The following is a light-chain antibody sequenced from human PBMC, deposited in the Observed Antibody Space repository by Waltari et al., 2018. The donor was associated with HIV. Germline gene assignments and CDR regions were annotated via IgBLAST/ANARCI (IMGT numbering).Light chain of an antibody. CDR3: SSYTNNNRVV. J-gene: IGLJ3*02. Sequence: QSALTQPASGSGSPGQTVTIPCTATSSYVGNYNYVSWYQQFPGKAPLLMCFEVSHRPSGVSYRFAGSRSGNTASLTITGLQAEDGADYYCSSYTNNNRVVFGGGTKLTV. CDR1: SSYVGNYNY. V-gene: IGLV2-14*01. CDR2: EVS.